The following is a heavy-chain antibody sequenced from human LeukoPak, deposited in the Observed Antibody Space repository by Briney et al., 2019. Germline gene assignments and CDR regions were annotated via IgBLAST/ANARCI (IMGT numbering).Heavy chain of an antibody. CDR2: ISACNGNT. CDR1: GYTFTSYG. D-gene: IGHD3-22*01. V-gene: IGHV1-18*01. Sequence: GASVKVSCKASGYTFTSYGISWVRQAPGQGLERMGWISACNGNTNYAQKLQGRVTMTTDTSTSTAYMELRSLRSDDTAVYYCARDLDNYDSSAFDYWGQGTLVTVSP. J-gene: IGHJ4*02. CDR3: ARDLDNYDSSAFDY.